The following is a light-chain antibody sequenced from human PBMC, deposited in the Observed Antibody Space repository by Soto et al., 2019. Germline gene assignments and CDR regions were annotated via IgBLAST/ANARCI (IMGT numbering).Light chain of an antibody. CDR1: QSVRNNY. Sequence: VLTQSPGTLSLSPRERATLSCRASQSVRNNYLAWYKHKPGQAPSLLIYCAYNRAPGIPDRFSGSGSGPDFTLTISRLEPEDFAVYYCQQYAASPRTFGQGTLVEVK. V-gene: IGKV3-20*01. CDR2: CAY. J-gene: IGKJ1*01. CDR3: QQYAASPRT.